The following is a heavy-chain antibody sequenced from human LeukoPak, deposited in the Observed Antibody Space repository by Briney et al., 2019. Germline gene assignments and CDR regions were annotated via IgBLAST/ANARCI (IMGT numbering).Heavy chain of an antibody. CDR2: IYSGGST. V-gene: IGHV3-66*02. Sequence: GGSLRLSCAASGFTLTSNYMSWVRQAPGKGLEWVSVIYSGGSTYYTDSVKGRLTIPRDNSKNTLYLQMNSLRAEDTAVYYCARDSSSWRYYYYYGMDVWGQGTTVTVSS. CDR3: ARDSSSWRYYYYYGMDV. CDR1: GFTLTSNY. J-gene: IGHJ6*02. D-gene: IGHD6-13*01.